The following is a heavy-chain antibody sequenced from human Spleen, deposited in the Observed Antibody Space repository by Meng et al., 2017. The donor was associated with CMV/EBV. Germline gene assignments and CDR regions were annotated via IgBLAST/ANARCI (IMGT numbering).Heavy chain of an antibody. CDR1: GFTFSTFA. V-gene: IGHV3-23*01. J-gene: IGHJ4*02. CDR3: ETYDSSGYYLPSFDY. D-gene: IGHD3-22*01. Sequence: GGSLRLSCAASGFTFSTFAMSWVRQGPGKGLEWVSAISGSGGSTYYADSVKGRFTISRDNSKNTLYLQMNSLRAEDTAVYYCETYDSSGYYLPSFDYWGQGTLVTVSS. CDR2: ISGSGGST.